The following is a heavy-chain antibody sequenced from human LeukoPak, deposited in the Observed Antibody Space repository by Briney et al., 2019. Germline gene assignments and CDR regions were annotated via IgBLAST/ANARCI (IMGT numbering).Heavy chain of an antibody. CDR1: GYSISSGYY. CDR2: IYHSGST. CDR3: ARDCDFWSGYYGGGGDY. D-gene: IGHD3-3*01. J-gene: IGHJ4*02. V-gene: IGHV4-38-2*02. Sequence: SETLSLTCTVSGYSISSGYYWGWIRQPPGKGLEWIGSIYHSGSTYYNPSLKSRVTMSVDTSKNQFSLKLSSVTAADTAVYYSARDCDFWSGYYGGGGDYWGQGTLVTVSS.